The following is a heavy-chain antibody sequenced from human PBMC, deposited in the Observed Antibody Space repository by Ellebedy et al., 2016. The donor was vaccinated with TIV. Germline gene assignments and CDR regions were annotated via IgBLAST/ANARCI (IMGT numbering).Heavy chain of an antibody. CDR3: ASYDSSGFRRRGMDV. Sequence: GGSLRLSCAASGFTFNNYAMSWVRQAPGKGPEWVSYISSSGTTTKYADSVKGRFTISRDNSKNSLYLQMNSLRAEDTAVYYCASYDSSGFRRRGMDVWGQGTAVTVSS. CDR1: GFTFNNYA. CDR2: ISSSGTTT. V-gene: IGHV3-48*04. D-gene: IGHD3-22*01. J-gene: IGHJ6*02.